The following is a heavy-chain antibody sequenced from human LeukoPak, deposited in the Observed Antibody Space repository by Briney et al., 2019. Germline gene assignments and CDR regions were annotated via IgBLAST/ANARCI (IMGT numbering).Heavy chain of an antibody. D-gene: IGHD6-19*01. CDR1: GFIFSNYA. CDR3: AKDNRRHYTSGPNPDSLH. V-gene: IGHV3-9*01. CDR2: ISWNSGSI. Sequence: QPGRSLRLSCAGSGFIFSNYAMHWVRQPPGKGLEWVSGISWNSGSIDYADSVKGRFTISRDNAKNSLYLQMNSLRVEDTAFYYCAKDNRRHYTSGPNPDSLHWGQGALVTVSS. J-gene: IGHJ4*02.